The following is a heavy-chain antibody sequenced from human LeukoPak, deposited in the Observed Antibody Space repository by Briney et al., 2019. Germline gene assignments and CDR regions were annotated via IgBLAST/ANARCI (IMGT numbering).Heavy chain of an antibody. Sequence: ASVKVSCKASGYTFTGYYMHWVLQAPGHGLEWMGWINPNSGGTNYAQKFQGRVTMTRDTSISTAYMELSRLRSDDTAVYYCARGPSQLELRNCFDYWGQGTLVTVSS. V-gene: IGHV1-2*02. CDR3: ARGPSQLELRNCFDY. CDR1: GYTFTGYY. D-gene: IGHD1-7*01. CDR2: INPNSGGT. J-gene: IGHJ4*02.